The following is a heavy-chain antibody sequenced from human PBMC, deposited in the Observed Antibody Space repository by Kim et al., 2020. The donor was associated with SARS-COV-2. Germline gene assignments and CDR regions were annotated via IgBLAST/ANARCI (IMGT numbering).Heavy chain of an antibody. CDR3: ARGGMLYGY. Sequence: GGSLRLSCAASGFTFSSYEMNWVRQAPGKALEWVSYISSSGSTIYYADSVKGRFTIPRDKAKNSLYLQMNSLRAEDTAVYYCARGGMLYGYWGQGTLVTVSS. J-gene: IGHJ4*02. CDR2: ISSSGSTI. CDR1: GFTFSSYE. D-gene: IGHD2-8*01. V-gene: IGHV3-48*03.